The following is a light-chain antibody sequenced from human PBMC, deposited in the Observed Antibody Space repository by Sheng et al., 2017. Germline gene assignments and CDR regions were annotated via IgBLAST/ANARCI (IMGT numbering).Light chain of an antibody. J-gene: IGKJ4*01. CDR3: QYYGRSPVT. Sequence: EIVLTQSPGTLSLSPGERATLSCRASQSVSSSYLAWYQQKPGQAPRLLIYGASSRATGIPDRFSGSGSGTDFTLTISRLEPEDFAVYYCQYYGRSPVTFGGGTKVEI. CDR1: QSVSSSY. V-gene: IGKV3-20*01. CDR2: GAS.